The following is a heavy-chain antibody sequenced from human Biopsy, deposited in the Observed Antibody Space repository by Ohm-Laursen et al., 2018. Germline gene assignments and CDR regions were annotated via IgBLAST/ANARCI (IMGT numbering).Heavy chain of an antibody. CDR1: GASVKTSGYF. Sequence: TLSLTCSVSGASVKTSGYFWAWIRQPPGKGLEWIGYISYNERTHYNPSLTSRLAISFDTSNNRISLQLRSVSVADTAVYYCVREPKTGTAEAWYFDLWGRGSPATVPS. V-gene: IGHV4-31*03. CDR3: VREPKTGTAEAWYFDL. D-gene: IGHD3-9*01. CDR2: ISYNERT. J-gene: IGHJ2*01.